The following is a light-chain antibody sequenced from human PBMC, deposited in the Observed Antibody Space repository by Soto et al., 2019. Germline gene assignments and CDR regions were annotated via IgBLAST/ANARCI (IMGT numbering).Light chain of an antibody. CDR2: EVS. V-gene: IGLV2-14*01. J-gene: IGLJ3*02. CDR1: SSDVGGYDY. CDR3: SSYTSSSTRV. Sequence: QSALTQPASVSGSPGQSITISCTGTSSDVGGYDYVSWYQQHPGKVPKLIIYEVSDRPSGVSNRFSGSKSGNTASRTISGLQAEDEADYYCSSYTSSSTRVFGGGTQLTVL.